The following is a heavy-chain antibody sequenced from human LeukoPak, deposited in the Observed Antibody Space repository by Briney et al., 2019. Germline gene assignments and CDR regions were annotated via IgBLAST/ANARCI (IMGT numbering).Heavy chain of an antibody. D-gene: IGHD3-22*01. CDR1: GGSISSYY. J-gene: IGHJ4*02. CDR2: IYYSGSP. Sequence: SETLSLTCTVSGGSISSYYWSWIRQPPGKGLEWMGYIYYSGSPNYNPSLKSRVTISVDPSKNQFSLKLSSVTAADTAVYYCASHRYYYDSSGLAFDYWGQGTLVTVSS. CDR3: ASHRYYYDSSGLAFDY. V-gene: IGHV4-59*01.